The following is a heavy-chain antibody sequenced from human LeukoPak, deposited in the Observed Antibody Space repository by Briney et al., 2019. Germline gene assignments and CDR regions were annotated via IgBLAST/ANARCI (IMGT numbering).Heavy chain of an antibody. J-gene: IGHJ4*02. CDR3: ARLAAAGYADFDY. Sequence: GGSLRLSCAASGFTVSSNYMSWVRQAPGKGLEWVPVIYSGGSTYYADSVKGRFTISRDNSKNTLYLQMNSLRAEDTAVYYCARLAAAGYADFDYWGQGTLVTVSS. V-gene: IGHV3-66*01. D-gene: IGHD6-13*01. CDR2: IYSGGST. CDR1: GFTVSSNY.